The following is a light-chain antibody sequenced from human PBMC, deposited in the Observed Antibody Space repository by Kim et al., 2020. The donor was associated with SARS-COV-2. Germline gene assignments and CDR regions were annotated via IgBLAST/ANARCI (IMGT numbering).Light chain of an antibody. CDR1: SGDIGTYNL. Sequence: GQSISLSCKVTSGDIGTYNLGSWYRQHPGSAPKLMIYADTERPSGVSDRFSGSKSGYTASLTIAGLQAEDEANYFCSSYAGSHTYVFGPGTKVTVL. V-gene: IGLV2-23*01. J-gene: IGLJ1*01. CDR2: ADT. CDR3: SSYAGSHTYV.